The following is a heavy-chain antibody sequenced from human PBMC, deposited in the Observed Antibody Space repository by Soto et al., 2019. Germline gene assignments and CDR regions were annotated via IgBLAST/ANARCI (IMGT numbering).Heavy chain of an antibody. V-gene: IGHV1-8*01. CDR3: VRGRVMITFGVVIVIDY. CDR2: INPNTGYT. D-gene: IGHD3-16*02. J-gene: IGHJ4*02. Sequence: ASVKLSCTASGYTFTIYDINWVRQAAGQGLEWMGWINPNTGYTDYAQKFQDRVTMTGNTSITTAYMELSGLRSEDTAVYYCVRGRVMITFGVVIVIDYWGQGTLVTVSS. CDR1: GYTFTIYD.